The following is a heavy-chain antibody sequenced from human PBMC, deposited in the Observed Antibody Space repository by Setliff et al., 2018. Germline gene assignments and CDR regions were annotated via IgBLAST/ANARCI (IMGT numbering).Heavy chain of an antibody. Sequence: GGSLRLSCVASGFSFSTYTVHWVRQAPGKGLEWISADGANEYYADSVKGRFTMSRDISKNMVSLQMNSLRLEDTAMYYCATLSKDLNYWGQGTLVTVSS. CDR2: SADGANE. D-gene: IGHD3-3*01. CDR1: GFSFSTYT. CDR3: ATLSKDLNY. J-gene: IGHJ4*02. V-gene: IGHV3-30*01.